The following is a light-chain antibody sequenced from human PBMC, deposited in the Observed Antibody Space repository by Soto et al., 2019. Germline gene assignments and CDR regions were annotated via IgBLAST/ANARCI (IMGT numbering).Light chain of an antibody. CDR2: NNN. Sequence: QSVLTQPPSASGTPGQRVTISCSGSSSNIGSTTVNWYQQLPGTAPKLLISNNNRRPSGVPDRFSGSKSGTSASLAISGLQSEDEADYHCAAWDDSLNGYVFGIGTKLTVL. V-gene: IGLV1-44*01. J-gene: IGLJ1*01. CDR3: AAWDDSLNGYV. CDR1: SSNIGSTT.